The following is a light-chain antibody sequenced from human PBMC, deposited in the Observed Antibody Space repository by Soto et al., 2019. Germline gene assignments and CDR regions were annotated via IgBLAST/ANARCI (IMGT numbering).Light chain of an antibody. Sequence: AIRMTQSPSSLSASTGDRVTITCRASQGISSYLAWYQQKPGKAPKLLIYAASTLQSGVPSRFSGSGSGTDFTLTISCLQSEDFATYYCQQYYSYRITFGQGTRLEI. CDR2: AAS. CDR3: QQYYSYRIT. V-gene: IGKV1-8*01. J-gene: IGKJ5*01. CDR1: QGISSY.